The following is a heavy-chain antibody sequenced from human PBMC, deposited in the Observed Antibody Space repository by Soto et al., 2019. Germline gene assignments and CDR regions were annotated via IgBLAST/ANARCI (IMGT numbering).Heavy chain of an antibody. CDR1: GGSISSRNYY. Sequence: QLQLQESGPGLVKPSETLSLTCTVSGGSISSRNYYWGWIRQPPGKGLEWIGRISYGGSTYYNPSLKSRVTISVDTSKDQFSLKVSSVTAADTAVYYCVRHVVTISIRDYYYAMDVWGQGTTVTVSS. CDR2: ISYGGST. V-gene: IGHV4-39*01. J-gene: IGHJ6*02. CDR3: VRHVVTISIRDYYYAMDV. D-gene: IGHD3-3*01.